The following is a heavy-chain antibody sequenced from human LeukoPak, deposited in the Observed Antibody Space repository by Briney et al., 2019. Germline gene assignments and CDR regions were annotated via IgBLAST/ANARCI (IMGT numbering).Heavy chain of an antibody. D-gene: IGHD3-10*01. V-gene: IGHV1-2*02. CDR3: ARSMVRGVITFDY. CDR2: INPNSGGT. J-gene: IGHJ4*02. Sequence: ASVKVSCKASGYTFTGYYMHWVRQAPGQGLEWMGWINPNSGGTNYAQRFQGRVTMTRDTSISTAYLQWSSLKASDTAMYYCARSMVRGVITFDYWGQGTLVTVSS. CDR1: GYTFTGYY.